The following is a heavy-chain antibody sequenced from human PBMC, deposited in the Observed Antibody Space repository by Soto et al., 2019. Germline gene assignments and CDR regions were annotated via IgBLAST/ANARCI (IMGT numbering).Heavy chain of an antibody. V-gene: IGHV3-23*01. CDR3: AKDRRSYGSTTTVDY. CDR1: GFTFSSYA. D-gene: IGHD5-18*01. Sequence: GGSLRLSCAASGFTFSSYAMSWVRQAPGKGLEWVSAISGSGGSTYYADSVKGRFTISRDNSKNTLYLQMNSLRAEDTAVYYCAKDRRSYGSTTTVDYWGQGTLVTVSS. J-gene: IGHJ4*02. CDR2: ISGSGGST.